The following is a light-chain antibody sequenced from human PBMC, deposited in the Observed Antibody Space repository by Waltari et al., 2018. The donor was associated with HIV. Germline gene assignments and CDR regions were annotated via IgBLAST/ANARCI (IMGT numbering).Light chain of an antibody. V-gene: IGKV3-11*01. CDR2: GAA. CDR1: QSVSTY. Sequence: EIVLTQSPATLSLSPGERATLSCRASQSVSTYLAWYQQRPGQAPRPLIYGAANSASGSPVRFSGSGSGTDFTLTISSLEPEDFAVYYCQQRSNWLSLSFGGGTKVEIK. CDR3: QQRSNWLSLS. J-gene: IGKJ4*01.